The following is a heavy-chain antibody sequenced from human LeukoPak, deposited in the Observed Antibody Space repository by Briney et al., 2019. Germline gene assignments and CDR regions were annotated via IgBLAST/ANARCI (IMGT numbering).Heavy chain of an antibody. J-gene: IGHJ2*01. D-gene: IGHD3-22*01. CDR1: GGSISSSSYY. V-gene: IGHV4-39*01. CDR2: IYYSRST. Sequence: PSETLSLTCTVSGGSISSSSYYWGWIRQPPGKGLEWIGSIYYSRSTYYNPSLKSRVTISVDTSKNQFSLKLSPLTAADTAVYYCARGVTMIVVVIHDWYFDLWGRGTLVTVSS. CDR3: ARGVTMIVVVIHDWYFDL.